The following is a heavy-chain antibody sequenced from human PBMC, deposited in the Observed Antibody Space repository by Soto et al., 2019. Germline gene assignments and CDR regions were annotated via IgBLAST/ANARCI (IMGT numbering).Heavy chain of an antibody. CDR2: IYPGDSDT. Sequence: PGESLKISCKGSGYSFTSCWIGWVRQMPGKGLEWMGIIYPGDSDTRYSPSFQGQVTISADKSISTAYLQWSSLKASDTAMYYCARQPQHYDSSGLDAFDIWGQGTMVTGSS. J-gene: IGHJ3*02. V-gene: IGHV5-51*01. CDR3: ARQPQHYDSSGLDAFDI. CDR1: GYSFTSCW. D-gene: IGHD3-22*01.